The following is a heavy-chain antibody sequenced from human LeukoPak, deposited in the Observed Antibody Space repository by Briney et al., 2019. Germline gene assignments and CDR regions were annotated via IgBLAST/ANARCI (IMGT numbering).Heavy chain of an antibody. D-gene: IGHD3-22*01. V-gene: IGHV4-4*07. J-gene: IGHJ3*02. Sequence: XLSLTXTVSGGSISSYYWSWIRQPAGKGLEWIGRIYTSGSTNYNPSLKSRVTISVDTSKNQFSLKLSSVTAADTAVYYCARSRRYYDSSGYFTDAFDIWGQGTMVTVSS. CDR3: ARSRRYYDSSGYFTDAFDI. CDR1: GGSISSYY. CDR2: IYTSGST.